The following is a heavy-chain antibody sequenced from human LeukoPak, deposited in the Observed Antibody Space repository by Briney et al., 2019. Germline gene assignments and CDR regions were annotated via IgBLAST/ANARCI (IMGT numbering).Heavy chain of an antibody. Sequence: SETLSLTCAVFGGTFSGYYWTWIRQSPGKGLEWIGQINHSGSANYNRSLKSRVTITIESSKNQFSLELSSVTAADSAMYYCATGKYDSSDYSGGWYYFDYWGQGTLVTVSS. CDR2: INHSGSA. CDR3: ATGKYDSSDYSGGWYYFDY. J-gene: IGHJ4*02. D-gene: IGHD3-22*01. V-gene: IGHV4-34*01. CDR1: GGTFSGYY.